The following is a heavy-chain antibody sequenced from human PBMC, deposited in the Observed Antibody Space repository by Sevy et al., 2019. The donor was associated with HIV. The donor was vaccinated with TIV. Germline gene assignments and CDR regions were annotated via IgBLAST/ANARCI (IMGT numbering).Heavy chain of an antibody. J-gene: IGHJ4*02. CDR2: IWYDGSNK. CDR3: AREDIVATTIDY. V-gene: IGHV3-33*01. Sequence: GGSLRLSCAASGFTFSSYGMHWVRQAPGKGLEWVAVIWYDGSNKYYADSVKGRFTISRENSKNTLYLQMNSLRAEDTAVYYCAREDIVATTIDYWGQGTLVTVSS. CDR1: GFTFSSYG. D-gene: IGHD5-12*01.